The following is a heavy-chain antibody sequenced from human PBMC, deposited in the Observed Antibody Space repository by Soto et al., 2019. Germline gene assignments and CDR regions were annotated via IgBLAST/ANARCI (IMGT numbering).Heavy chain of an antibody. CDR1: GGSFSGYY. CDR3: ARDAVSSSGTAVGIDP. Sequence: PSETLSLTCAVYGGSFSGYYWSWIRQPPGKGLEWIGEINHSGSTNYNPSLKSRVTISVDTSKNQFSLKLISVTAADTAVYYCARDAVSSSGTAVGIDPWGQGTLVTVSS. V-gene: IGHV4-34*01. D-gene: IGHD6-13*01. CDR2: INHSGST. J-gene: IGHJ5*02.